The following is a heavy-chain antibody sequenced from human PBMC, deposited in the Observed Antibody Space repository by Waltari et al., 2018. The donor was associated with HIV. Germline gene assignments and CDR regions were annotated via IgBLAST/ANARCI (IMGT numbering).Heavy chain of an antibody. CDR3: ARASHYFEFSTFDGDYYFDL. D-gene: IGHD3-9*01. CDR1: GFSVSNHW. V-gene: IGHV3-74*01. CDR2: INSEGSTR. Sequence: VQLVESGGGSIKSGGSLRLACAASGFSVSNHWMEWVRQGPGKGLVWRGRINSEGSTRKYADAVKGRFVISRDNARNTVYLQVNSLRVEDTAVYYCARASHYFEFSTFDGDYYFDLWGRGTRVAVSS. J-gene: IGHJ4*02.